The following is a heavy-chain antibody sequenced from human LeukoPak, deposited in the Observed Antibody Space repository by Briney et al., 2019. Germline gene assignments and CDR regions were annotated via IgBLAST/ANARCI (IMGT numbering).Heavy chain of an antibody. D-gene: IGHD5-18*01. Sequence: ASVKVSCKASGYXFHTYYIHWVRQAPGQGLEWIGLINPSAGSTIYLQRFQGRITMTRDTSTTTVYMELSSLRSEDTAVYYCARGGGVYSSGGSAFDIWGQGTMVTVSS. CDR2: INPSAGST. CDR3: ARGGGVYSSGGSAFDI. J-gene: IGHJ3*02. V-gene: IGHV1-46*02. CDR1: GYXFHTYY.